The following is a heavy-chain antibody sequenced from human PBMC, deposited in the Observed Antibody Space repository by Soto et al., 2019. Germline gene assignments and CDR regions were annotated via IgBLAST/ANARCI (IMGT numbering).Heavy chain of an antibody. J-gene: IGHJ5*02. V-gene: IGHV4-61*01. D-gene: IGHD2-2*01. CDR2: IYYSGST. CDR1: GGSVSSGSFY. CDR3: ARGDYCTSTNCYVRPTWFGP. Sequence: SETLSLTCTVSGGSVSSGSFYWSWIRQPPGKGLEWIGYIYYSGSTNYNPSLKSRVTISVDTSKNQFSLKLSSVTAADTAVYYCARGDYCTSTNCYVRPTWFGPWGQGTLVTVSS.